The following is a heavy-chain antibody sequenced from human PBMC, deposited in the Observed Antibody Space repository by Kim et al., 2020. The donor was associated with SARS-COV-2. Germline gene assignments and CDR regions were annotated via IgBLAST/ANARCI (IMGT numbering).Heavy chain of an antibody. CDR1: GGSFSGYY. CDR2: INHSGST. V-gene: IGHV4-34*01. Sequence: SETLSLTCAVYGGSFSGYYWSWIRQPPGKGLEWIGEINHSGSTNYNPSLKSRVTISVDTSKNQFSLKLSSVTAADTAVYYCARFPYYDYVWGSPRPYYFDYWGQGTLVTVSS. D-gene: IGHD3-16*01. CDR3: ARFPYYDYVWGSPRPYYFDY. J-gene: IGHJ4*02.